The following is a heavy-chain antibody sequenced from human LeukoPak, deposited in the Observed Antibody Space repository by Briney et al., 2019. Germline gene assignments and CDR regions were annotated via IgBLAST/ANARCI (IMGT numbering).Heavy chain of an antibody. CDR2: IYDSGST. V-gene: IGHV4-31*03. D-gene: IGHD4-17*01. CDR3: ARAYGYGDPKFDY. J-gene: IGHJ4*02. Sequence: SETLSLTCTVSGGSISSGGYYWSWIRQHPGKGLEWIGYIYDSGSTYYNPSLKSRVTISVDTSKNQFSLKLSSVTAADTAVYYCARAYGYGDPKFDYWGQGTLVTVSS. CDR1: GGSISSGGYY.